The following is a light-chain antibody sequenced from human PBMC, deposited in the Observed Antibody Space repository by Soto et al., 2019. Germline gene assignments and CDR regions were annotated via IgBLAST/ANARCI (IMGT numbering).Light chain of an antibody. CDR2: DTT. CDR3: LLSFRTENV. Sequence: QAVVTQEPSLPVSPGGTVTLTCHSSTTAGTSGHYTYWFQQKTGQAPRTLIYDTTDRHPLTPARFSGSLLGGKAALPLSGAQPDDEAEYYCLLSFRTENVFGTGTKVTVL. CDR1: TTAGTSGHY. J-gene: IGLJ1*01. V-gene: IGLV7-46*01.